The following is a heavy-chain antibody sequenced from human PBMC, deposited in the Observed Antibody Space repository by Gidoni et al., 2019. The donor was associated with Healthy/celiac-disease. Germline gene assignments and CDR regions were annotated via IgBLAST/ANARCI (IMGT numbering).Heavy chain of an antibody. CDR2: IIPIFGTA. CDR1: GGTFSSYA. D-gene: IGHD5-12*01. J-gene: IGHJ4*02. CDR3: ARGIEISGYSGYDLDVRFDY. Sequence: QVQLVQSGAEVKKPGSSVKVSCKASGGTFSSYAISWVRQAPGQGLEWMGGIIPIFGTANYAQKFQGRVTITADESTSTAYMELSSLRSEDTAVYYCARGIEISGYSGYDLDVRFDYWGQGTLVTVSS. V-gene: IGHV1-69*01.